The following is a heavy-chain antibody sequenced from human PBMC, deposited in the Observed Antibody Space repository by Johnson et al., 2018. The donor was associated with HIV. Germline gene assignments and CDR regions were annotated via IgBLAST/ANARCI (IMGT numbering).Heavy chain of an antibody. D-gene: IGHD2-2*01. J-gene: IGHJ3*02. V-gene: IGHV3-11*04. CDR1: GFTFSDYY. Sequence: QEQLVESGGGLVKPGGSLRLSCAASGFTFSDYYMSWIRQAPGKGLEWVSYISSSGSTIYYADSVKGRFTISRDNSKNTLYLQMNSLRAEDTAMYYCAKEKDCRSTNCSIGDPFDIWDQGTMVTVSS. CDR2: ISSSGSTI. CDR3: AKEKDCRSTNCSIGDPFDI.